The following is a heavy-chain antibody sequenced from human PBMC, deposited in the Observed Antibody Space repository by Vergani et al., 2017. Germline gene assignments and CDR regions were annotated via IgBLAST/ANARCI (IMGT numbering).Heavy chain of an antibody. CDR1: GGTFSSYA. CDR3: ARDRRAGTPYYYYGMDV. D-gene: IGHD2-15*01. CDR2: ISAYNGNT. J-gene: IGHJ6*02. V-gene: IGHV1-18*01. Sequence: QVQLVQSGAEVKKPGSSVKVSCKASGGTFSSYAISWVRQAPGQGLEWMGWISAYNGNTNYAQKLQGRVTMTTDTSTSTAYMELRSLRSDDTAVYYCARDRRAGTPYYYYGMDVWGQGTTVTVSS.